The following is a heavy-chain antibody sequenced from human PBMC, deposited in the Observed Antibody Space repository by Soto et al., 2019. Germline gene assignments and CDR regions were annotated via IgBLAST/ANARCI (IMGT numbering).Heavy chain of an antibody. CDR2: ISYGGTNK. D-gene: IGHD3-16*01. Sequence: QVQLVESGGGVVQPGRSLRLSCAASGFIFSNSVMHWVRQAPGKGLEWVAAISYGGTNKYYADSVKGRFTISRDNSKNTLSLQMNSLRTDDTAVYFCAKDGGADWGQGTLVTVSS. CDR1: GFIFSNSV. V-gene: IGHV3-30*18. J-gene: IGHJ4*02. CDR3: AKDGGAD.